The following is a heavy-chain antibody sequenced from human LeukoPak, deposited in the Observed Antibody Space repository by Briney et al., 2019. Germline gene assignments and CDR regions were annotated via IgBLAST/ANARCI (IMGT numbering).Heavy chain of an antibody. J-gene: IGHJ4*02. CDR2: MYYSGGT. CDR1: GGSISGYY. D-gene: IGHD7-27*01. V-gene: IGHV4-59*01. CDR3: AGTGLFFDY. Sequence: SETLSLTCTVSGGSISGYYWSWIRQPPGKGLEWIGHMYYSGGTTYNPSLKSRVSISLDTSKKHFSLKLSSVTAADTAVYYCAGTGLFFDYWSQGTLVTVSS.